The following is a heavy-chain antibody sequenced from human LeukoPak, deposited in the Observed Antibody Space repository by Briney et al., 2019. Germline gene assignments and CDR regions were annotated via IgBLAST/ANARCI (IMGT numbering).Heavy chain of an antibody. V-gene: IGHV1-46*01. CDR3: ARVRRGYSYGLDVYFDY. J-gene: IGHJ4*02. D-gene: IGHD5-18*01. Sequence: GASVKVSCKASGYTFTSYYMHWVRQAPGQGLEWMGIINPSGGSTSYAQKFQGRVTMTRDMSTSTVYMELSSLRSEDTAVYYCARVRRGYSYGLDVYFDYWGQGTLVTVSS. CDR2: INPSGGST. CDR1: GYTFTSYY.